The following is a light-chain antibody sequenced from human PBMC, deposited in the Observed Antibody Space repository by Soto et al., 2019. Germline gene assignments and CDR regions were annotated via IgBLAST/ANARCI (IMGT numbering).Light chain of an antibody. Sequence: HSVLAHPASWSVSPFDRVTISCAGSSSNIGSGYDVHWYQQLPGTAPKLLIYGNSNRPSGVHDRFAGSKSGTSASLAITGLHPADEADYSCQSYDRSPSGYVLGNGTTVTAL. J-gene: IGLJ1*01. V-gene: IGLV1-40*01. CDR1: SSNIGSGYD. CDR2: GNS. CDR3: QSYDRSPSGYV.